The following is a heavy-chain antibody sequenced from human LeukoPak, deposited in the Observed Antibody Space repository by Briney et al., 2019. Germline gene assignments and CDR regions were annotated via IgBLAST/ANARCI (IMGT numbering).Heavy chain of an antibody. D-gene: IGHD6-19*01. CDR2: IYKGGNT. CDR1: GGSISTYY. CDR3: ARVGSGSFDY. V-gene: IGHV4-59*01. Sequence: PSETLSLTCTVSGGSISTYYWSWIRQPPGKGLEWIGYIYKGGNTNCNPSLKSRVTISVDTSKNQFSLKLSSVTAADTAVYFCARVGSGSFDYWGQGTLVTVSS. J-gene: IGHJ4*02.